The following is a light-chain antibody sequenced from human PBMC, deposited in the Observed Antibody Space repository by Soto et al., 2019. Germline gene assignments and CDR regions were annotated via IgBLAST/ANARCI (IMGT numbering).Light chain of an antibody. Sequence: QSVLTQPPSVSAAPGQKVTISCSGSRSYIGNNYVSWYQLLPGTTPKLLIYDNDRRPPGIPDRFSGSKSGTSATLGITGLQTGDEADYFCGTWDSSLSAGVFGGETKLTVL. V-gene: IGLV1-51*01. CDR1: RSYIGNNY. CDR2: DND. J-gene: IGLJ3*02. CDR3: GTWDSSLSAGV.